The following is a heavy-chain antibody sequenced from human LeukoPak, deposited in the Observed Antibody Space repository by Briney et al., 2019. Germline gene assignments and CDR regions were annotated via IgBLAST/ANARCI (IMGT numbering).Heavy chain of an antibody. D-gene: IGHD6-19*01. Sequence: KPSETLSLTCGVYSESFSGYYFTWTRQPPGKGLEWIGETHHSGSTSYKPSLESRVTISLDASKNQISLRLRSVTAADTAVYYCARGQVAGNYFDYWGQGTLVTVSS. CDR1: SESFSGYY. CDR2: THHSGST. V-gene: IGHV4-34*01. J-gene: IGHJ4*02. CDR3: ARGQVAGNYFDY.